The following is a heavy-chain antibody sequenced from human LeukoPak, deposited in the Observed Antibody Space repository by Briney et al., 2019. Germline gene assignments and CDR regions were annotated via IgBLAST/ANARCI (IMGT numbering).Heavy chain of an antibody. CDR1: GYTFTGYY. J-gene: IGHJ3*01. Sequence: EASVKVSCKASGYTFTGYYMHWVRQAPGQGLEWMGWINPNSGGTNYAQKFQGRVTMTRDTSISTAYMELSRLRSDDTAVYYCARVAQILGVVVAAPAWGQGTMVTVPS. CDR2: INPNSGGT. D-gene: IGHD2-15*01. CDR3: ARVAQILGVVVAAPA. V-gene: IGHV1-2*02.